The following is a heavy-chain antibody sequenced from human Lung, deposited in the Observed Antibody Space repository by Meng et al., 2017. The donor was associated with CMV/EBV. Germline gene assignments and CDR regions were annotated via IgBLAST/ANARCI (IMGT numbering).Heavy chain of an antibody. V-gene: IGHV1-2*07. J-gene: IGHJ4*02. D-gene: IGHD3-22*01. Sequence: YTFTGYYMHWLRPAPGQGLDWMRWINANSGATNYARTFQGRVTLARDTSITTACMELSRLRSDDTALYYCARFNAIFYDSSGHYYDHWGQGTLVTVSS. CDR1: YTFTGYY. CDR3: ARFNAIFYDSSGHYYDH. CDR2: INANSGAT.